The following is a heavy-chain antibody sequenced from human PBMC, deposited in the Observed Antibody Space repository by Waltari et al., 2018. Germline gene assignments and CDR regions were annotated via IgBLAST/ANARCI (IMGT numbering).Heavy chain of an antibody. V-gene: IGHV1-8*01. CDR2: MNPNSGNT. Sequence: QVQLVQSGAEVKKPGASVKVSCKASGYSFTNFDINWVRQATGQGLEWMGWMNPNSGNTGYAEKCQDRVTMTSNISISSAYVELRSLRSEDTAVYYCARKTSRTIEYWGQGTLVTVSS. D-gene: IGHD2-2*01. J-gene: IGHJ4*02. CDR1: GYSFTNFD. CDR3: ARKTSRTIEY.